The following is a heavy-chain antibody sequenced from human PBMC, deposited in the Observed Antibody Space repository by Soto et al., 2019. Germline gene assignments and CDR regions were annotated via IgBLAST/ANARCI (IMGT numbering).Heavy chain of an antibody. Sequence: KPSETLSLTCAVYGGSFSGYYWSWIRQPPGKGLEWIGEINHSGSTNYNPSLKSRVTISVDTSKNQFSLKLSSVTAADTAVYYCALKSSIAARWGWFDPWGQGTLVTVSS. CDR1: GGSFSGYY. CDR3: ALKSSIAARWGWFDP. J-gene: IGHJ5*02. D-gene: IGHD6-6*01. CDR2: INHSGST. V-gene: IGHV4-34*01.